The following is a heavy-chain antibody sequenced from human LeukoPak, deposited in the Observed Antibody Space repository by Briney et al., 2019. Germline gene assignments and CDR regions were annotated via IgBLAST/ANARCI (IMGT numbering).Heavy chain of an antibody. J-gene: IGHJ4*02. Sequence: PPETLSLTCSVSGVSISSSNSYWGWIRQPPGKGLEWIGSIYYTGNTYYNASLKSRVTISIDTSKNQFSLKLTSVTAADTAVYYCAKQTGSGLFLPGGQGTLVTVSS. CDR2: IYYTGNT. CDR1: GVSISSSNSY. CDR3: AKQTGSGLFLP. V-gene: IGHV4-39*01. D-gene: IGHD3-10*01.